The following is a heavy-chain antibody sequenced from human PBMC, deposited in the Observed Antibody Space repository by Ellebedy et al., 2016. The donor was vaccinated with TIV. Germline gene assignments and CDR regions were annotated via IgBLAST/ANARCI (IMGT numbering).Heavy chain of an antibody. J-gene: IGHJ4*02. D-gene: IGHD1-26*01. CDR3: ARLGESFGFDS. CDR2: VSYDEGDK. V-gene: IGHV3-30*01. CDR1: GFTFRKYA. Sequence: PGGSLRLSCAASGFTFRKYAMHWVRQAPGKGLEWVSIVSYDEGDKNYADSVKGRFTISRDNSENPIYLQINSLRAEDTAVYYCARLGESFGFDSWGQGALVTVSS.